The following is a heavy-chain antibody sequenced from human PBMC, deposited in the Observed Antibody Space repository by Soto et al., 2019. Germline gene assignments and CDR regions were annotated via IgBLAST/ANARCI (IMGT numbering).Heavy chain of an antibody. CDR3: AGGMVVFYNYYAMDV. CDR2: ISYDGSSK. J-gene: IGHJ6*02. CDR1: GFTFSSYA. V-gene: IGHV3-30-3*01. D-gene: IGHD2-15*01. Sequence: GGSLRLSCAASGFTFSSYALHWVRQAPGKGLEWVAVISYDGSSKYYADSVKGRFTISRDNSKNTLYLQMNSLRGEDTAAYYCAGGMVVFYNYYAMDVWGQGTTVTVSS.